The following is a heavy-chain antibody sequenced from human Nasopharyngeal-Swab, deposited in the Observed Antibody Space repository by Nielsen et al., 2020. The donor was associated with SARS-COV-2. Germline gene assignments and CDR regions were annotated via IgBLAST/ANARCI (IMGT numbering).Heavy chain of an antibody. J-gene: IGHJ6*03. CDR2: TYYRSKWYN. CDR1: GDSVSSNSAA. Sequence: SQTLSLTCAISGDSVSSNSAAWNWIRQSPSRGLEWLGRTYYRSKWYNDYAVSVKSRLTINPYTSKNQFSLQLNSVTPEDTAVYYCARVLWFGEEGDYYYYMDVWGKGTTVTVS. V-gene: IGHV6-1*01. CDR3: ARVLWFGEEGDYYYYMDV. D-gene: IGHD3-10*01.